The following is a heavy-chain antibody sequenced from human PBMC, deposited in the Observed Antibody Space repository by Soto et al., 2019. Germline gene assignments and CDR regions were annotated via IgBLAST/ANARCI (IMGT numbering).Heavy chain of an antibody. J-gene: IGHJ4*02. CDR1: GFTVSSYY. Sequence: GGSLRLSCAASGFTVSSYYMSWARQAPGKGLEWVSVIYSGNTGTTYYAGSVKGRFTISRDISKNTVYLQMNSLRAEDTAVYHCPRHGSGTPAEYWCQGNLVSVSS. CDR3: PRHGSGTPAEY. V-gene: IGHV3-66*04. D-gene: IGHD3-10*01. CDR2: IYSGNTGTT.